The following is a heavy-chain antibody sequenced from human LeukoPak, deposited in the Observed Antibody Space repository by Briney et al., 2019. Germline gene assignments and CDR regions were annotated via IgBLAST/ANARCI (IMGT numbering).Heavy chain of an antibody. CDR3: VRGPRIAATSY. CDR2: IKQDGSEK. CDR1: GFSFNNYR. D-gene: IGHD6-25*01. V-gene: IGHV3-7*03. Sequence: GGSLRLSCVASGFSFNNYRMTWVRQAPGKGLEWVANIKQDGSEKQYVDSVKGRFAISRDNAKKSLYLQINTLRAEDTAVYYCVRGPRIAATSYWGQGTLVTVSS. J-gene: IGHJ4*02.